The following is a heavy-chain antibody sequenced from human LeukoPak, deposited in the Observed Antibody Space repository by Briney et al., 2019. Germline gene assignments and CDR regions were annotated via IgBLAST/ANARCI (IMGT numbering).Heavy chain of an antibody. D-gene: IGHD3-16*01. J-gene: IGHJ4*02. V-gene: IGHV3-74*01. CDR1: GFNFNHYW. CDR3: AREFEATGFWALDY. Sequence: GGSLRLSCTASGFNFNHYWMHWVRQAPGKGLVWVSRMNNDGRVISYADSVNGRFTISRDNAKNTLYLQLNSLRAEDTAVYYCAREFEATGFWALDYWGQGTLVTASS. CDR2: MNNDGRVI.